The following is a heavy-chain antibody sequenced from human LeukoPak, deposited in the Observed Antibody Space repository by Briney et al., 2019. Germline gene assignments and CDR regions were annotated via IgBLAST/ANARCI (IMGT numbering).Heavy chain of an antibody. Sequence: SETLSLTCTVSGGSISSYYWSWIRQPPGKGLEWIGYIYYSGSTNYNPSLKSRVTISVDTSKNQFSLKLSSVTAADTAVYYCARMGTYDILTGYPGYFDYWGQGTLVTVSS. CDR3: ARMGTYDILTGYPGYFDY. CDR2: IYYSGST. D-gene: IGHD3-9*01. J-gene: IGHJ4*02. V-gene: IGHV4-59*01. CDR1: GGSISSYY.